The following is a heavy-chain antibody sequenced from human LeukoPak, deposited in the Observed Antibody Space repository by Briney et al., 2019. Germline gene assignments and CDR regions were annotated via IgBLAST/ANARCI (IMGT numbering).Heavy chain of an antibody. J-gene: IGHJ5*02. Sequence: SETLSLTCAVSGGSISSGGYSWSWIRQPPGTGLEWIGYIYHSGSTYYNPSLKSQVTISVDRSKNQFSLKLSSVTAADTAVYYCARAVVVVAASNWFDPWGQGTLVTVSS. CDR3: ARAVVVVAASNWFDP. D-gene: IGHD2-15*01. CDR1: GGSISSGGYS. V-gene: IGHV4-30-2*01. CDR2: IYHSGST.